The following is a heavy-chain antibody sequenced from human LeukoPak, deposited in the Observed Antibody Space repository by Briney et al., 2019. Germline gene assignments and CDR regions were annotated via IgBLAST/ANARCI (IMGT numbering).Heavy chain of an antibody. J-gene: IGHJ6*03. Sequence: GASVRVSCKASGGTFSSYAISWVRQARGQGREGMGGILPMFGAPDYAQKFRGRVTITADESTSTAYMEVRSLISGDTAVYYCARDHERTGDISLYYMDVWGKGTTVTVSS. CDR3: ARDHERTGDISLYYMDV. V-gene: IGHV1-69*01. CDR2: ILPMFGAP. D-gene: IGHD7-27*01. CDR1: GGTFSSYA.